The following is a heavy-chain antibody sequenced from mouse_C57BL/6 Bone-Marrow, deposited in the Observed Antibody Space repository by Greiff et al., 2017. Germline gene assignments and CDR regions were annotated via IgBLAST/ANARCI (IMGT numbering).Heavy chain of an antibody. Sequence: VQVVESGPGMVKPSQSLSLTCTVTGYSITSGYDWHWIRHLPGNQLEWMGHISYSGSPNYNPTFTSRTPLTYYTSKNHFFLKLDSVTTEDTATYYCARDLFDYYGSSYVWYFDVWGTGTTVTVSS. D-gene: IGHD1-1*01. CDR1: GYSITSGYD. CDR3: ARDLFDYYGSSYVWYFDV. CDR2: ISYSGSP. V-gene: IGHV3-1*01. J-gene: IGHJ1*03.